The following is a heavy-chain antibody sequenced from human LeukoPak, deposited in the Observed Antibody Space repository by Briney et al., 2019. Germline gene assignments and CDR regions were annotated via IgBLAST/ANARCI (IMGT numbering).Heavy chain of an antibody. J-gene: IGHJ4*02. CDR3: ARDDRYTSWN. Sequence: GRSLRLSCAVYAFTFSSYWMSWVRQGAGKGLEWVANIKQDGSEIYYVDSVKGRFTISRDNAKSSLYLQMNSLRAEDTAVYYCARDDRYTSWNWGQGTLVTVSS. CDR1: AFTFSSYW. V-gene: IGHV3-7*05. CDR2: IKQDGSEI. D-gene: IGHD5-18*01.